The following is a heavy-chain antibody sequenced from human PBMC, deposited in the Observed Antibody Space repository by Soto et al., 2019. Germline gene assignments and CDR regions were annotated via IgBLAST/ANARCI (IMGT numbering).Heavy chain of an antibody. D-gene: IGHD2-21*02. CDR3: ARASPVICGGDPCYRLDSSFDS. Sequence: QVQLVQSGAEMRKPGSSLRVCCKSSGATFSTTGISWVRQAPGQGLEWMGGIIPLFGTPKYARKFQGRVSITADESTNTVYMELNSLRPDDAAVYYCARASPVICGGDPCYRLDSSFDSWGQGSLVIVSS. V-gene: IGHV1-69*01. J-gene: IGHJ5*01. CDR2: IIPLFGTP. CDR1: GATFSTTG.